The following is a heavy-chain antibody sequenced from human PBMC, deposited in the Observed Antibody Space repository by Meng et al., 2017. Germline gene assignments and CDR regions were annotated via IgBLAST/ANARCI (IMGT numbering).Heavy chain of an antibody. J-gene: IGHJ4*02. CDR1: GFTFSSYG. V-gene: IGHV3-33*01. Sequence: GESLKISCAASGFTFSSYGMHWVRQAPGKGLEWVAVIWYDGSNKYYADSVKGRFTISRDNSKNTLYLQMNSLRAEDTAVYYCARDSSGWYPGDYWGQGTLVTVSS. CDR2: IWYDGSNK. D-gene: IGHD6-19*01. CDR3: ARDSSGWYPGDY.